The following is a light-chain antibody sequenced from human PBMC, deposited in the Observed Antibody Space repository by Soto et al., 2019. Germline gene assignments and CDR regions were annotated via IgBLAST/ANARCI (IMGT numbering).Light chain of an antibody. Sequence: QSALTQPASVSGSPGQSITISCTGTSSDVGGYNYVSWYQQHPGKAPKLMIYEVSNRPSGVSNRFSGSKSGNTASLTISGLQADDEADYYCSSYTSSSIEYVFGTGTKVTVL. J-gene: IGLJ1*01. CDR1: SSDVGGYNY. CDR3: SSYTSSSIEYV. V-gene: IGLV2-14*01. CDR2: EVS.